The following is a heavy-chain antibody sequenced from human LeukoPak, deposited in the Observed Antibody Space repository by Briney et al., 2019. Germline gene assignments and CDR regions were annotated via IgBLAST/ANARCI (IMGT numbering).Heavy chain of an antibody. V-gene: IGHV4-59*01. J-gene: IGHJ4*02. D-gene: IGHD2-15*01. CDR3: ARSGGYCSGGSCHDY. CDR2: IYYSGST. Sequence: PSETLSLTCTVSGGSISSYYWSWIRQPPGKGLEWIGYIYYSGSTNYNPSLKSRVTISVDTSKNQFSLKLGSVTAADTAVYYCARSGGYCSGGSCHDYWGQGTLVTVSS. CDR1: GGSISSYY.